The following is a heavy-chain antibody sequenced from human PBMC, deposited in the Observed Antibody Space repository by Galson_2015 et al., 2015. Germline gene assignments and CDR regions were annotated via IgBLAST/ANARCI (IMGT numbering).Heavy chain of an antibody. CDR2: IGSRE. D-gene: IGHD5-12*01. Sequence: SLRLSCAASGFTVTTYAMAWARQAPGKGLEWVSGIGSREYYVDSFKGRFSISRDKSKNTLYLQMTSLRVEDTAVYYCAKNARWGGFPPYFMDVWGKGTAVTVSS. V-gene: IGHV3-23*05. CDR1: GFTVTTYA. J-gene: IGHJ6*03. CDR3: AKNARWGGFPPYFMDV.